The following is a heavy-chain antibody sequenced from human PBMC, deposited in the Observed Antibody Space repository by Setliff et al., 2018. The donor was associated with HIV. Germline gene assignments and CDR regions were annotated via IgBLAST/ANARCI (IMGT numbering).Heavy chain of an antibody. D-gene: IGHD3-22*01. V-gene: IGHV3-48*04. CDR2: IDSGSETK. J-gene: IGHJ5*01. CDR1: GFTFSGSD. Sequence: PGGSLRLSCEASGFTFSGSDMNWVRLVPGKGLEWVSYIDSGSETKYYAHSVKGRFSISRGNSRNALFLQMNNLGVDDTAVYYCAREGSSGYTGWFDSWGQGTQVTVSS. CDR3: AREGSSGYTGWFDS.